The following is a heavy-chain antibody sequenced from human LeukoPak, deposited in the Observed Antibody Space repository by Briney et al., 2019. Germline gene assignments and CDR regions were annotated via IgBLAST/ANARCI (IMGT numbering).Heavy chain of an antibody. D-gene: IGHD2-21*02. CDR2: IYTSGST. Sequence: PSETLSLTCTVSGGSISNYYWSWIRQPPGKGLEWIGYIYTSGSTNYNPSLESRVTISVDTSKNHFSLKLSSVTAPDTAVYYCAGTVVVTAIHFFDYWGQGTLVTVSS. V-gene: IGHV4-4*09. CDR1: GGSISNYY. J-gene: IGHJ4*02. CDR3: AGTVVVTAIHFFDY.